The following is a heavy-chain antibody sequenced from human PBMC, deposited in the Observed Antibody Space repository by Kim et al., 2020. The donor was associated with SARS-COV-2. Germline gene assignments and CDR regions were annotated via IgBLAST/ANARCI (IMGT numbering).Heavy chain of an antibody. Sequence: SETLSLTCTVSGGSISRYYWSWIRQPPGKGLEWIGYIYYSGSTNYNPSLKSRVTISVDTSKNQFSLKLSSVTAADTAVYYCARGYSSGWYNYWGQGTLVTVSS. CDR1: GGSISRYY. CDR2: IYYSGST. CDR3: ARGYSSGWYNY. V-gene: IGHV4-59*08. J-gene: IGHJ4*02. D-gene: IGHD6-19*01.